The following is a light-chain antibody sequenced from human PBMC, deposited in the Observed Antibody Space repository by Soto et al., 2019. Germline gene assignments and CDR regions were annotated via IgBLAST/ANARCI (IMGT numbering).Light chain of an antibody. CDR2: EVS. V-gene: IGLV2-14*01. CDR1: SSNVGGYKY. CDR3: SSYTSRNTLV. Sequence: QSVLTQPASVSGSPGQSITISCTGTSSNVGGYKYVSWYQQHPGKAPKLMIYEVSNRPSGISNRFSGSKSDNTASLTISGLRAEDEADYYCSSYTSRNTLVFGGGTQLTVL. J-gene: IGLJ2*01.